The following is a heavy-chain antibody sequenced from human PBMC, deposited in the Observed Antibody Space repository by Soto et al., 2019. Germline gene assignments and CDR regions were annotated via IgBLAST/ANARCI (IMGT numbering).Heavy chain of an antibody. D-gene: IGHD4-17*01. CDR2: ISGSGGST. Sequence: EVQLLESGGGLVQPGGSLRLSCAASGFTFSSYAMSWVRQAPGKGLEWVSTISGSGGSTYYADSVKGRFTISRDNSKNTLYLQMNSLRAEDTAVYYCAKDYGDYVMLNWFDPWGQGTLVTVSS. V-gene: IGHV3-23*01. J-gene: IGHJ5*02. CDR1: GFTFSSYA. CDR3: AKDYGDYVMLNWFDP.